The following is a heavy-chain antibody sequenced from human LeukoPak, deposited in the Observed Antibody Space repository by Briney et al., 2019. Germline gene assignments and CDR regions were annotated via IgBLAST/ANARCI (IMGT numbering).Heavy chain of an antibody. J-gene: IGHJ4*02. V-gene: IGHV4-59*12. D-gene: IGHD6-19*01. Sequence: PSETLSLTCTVSGGSISSYYWSWIRQPPGKGLEWIGYIYYSGSTNYNPSLKSRVTISVDRSKNQFTLKLSSVTAADAAVYYCARDPSIAVAGTTYWGQGTLVTVSS. CDR2: IYYSGST. CDR3: ARDPSIAVAGTTY. CDR1: GGSISSYY.